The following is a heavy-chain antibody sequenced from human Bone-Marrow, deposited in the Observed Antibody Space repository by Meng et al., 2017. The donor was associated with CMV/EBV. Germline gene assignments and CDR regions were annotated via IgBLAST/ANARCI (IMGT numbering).Heavy chain of an antibody. J-gene: IGHJ4*02. CDR1: TSRSYA. Sequence: TSRSYAFSWVRQAPGQGLEWMGGIIPVFGTPRYAQAFQGRVTITTDGSTSTVYMELSSLRSEDTAVYYCATGGETYYYDTSGYLFDNWGQGTLVTVSS. CDR2: IIPVFGTP. CDR3: ATGGETYYYDTSGYLFDN. V-gene: IGHV1-69*05. D-gene: IGHD3-22*01.